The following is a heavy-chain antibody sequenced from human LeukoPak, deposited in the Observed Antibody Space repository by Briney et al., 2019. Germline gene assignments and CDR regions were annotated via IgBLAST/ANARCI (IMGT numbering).Heavy chain of an antibody. CDR3: AKDYTKGVGAPDY. CDR1: GFTFSSYV. Sequence: PGGSLRLSCAASGFTFSSYVMSWVRQAPGKGLEWVSVISAGGDSTYYADSVKGRFTISRDNSKNTLYLQMNSLRAEDTAVYYCAKDYTKGVGAPDYWGQGALVTVSS. D-gene: IGHD1-26*01. CDR2: ISAGGDST. J-gene: IGHJ4*02. V-gene: IGHV3-23*01.